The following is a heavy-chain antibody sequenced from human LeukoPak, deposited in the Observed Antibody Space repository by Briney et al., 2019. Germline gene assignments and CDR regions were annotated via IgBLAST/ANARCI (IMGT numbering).Heavy chain of an antibody. V-gene: IGHV3-7*01. J-gene: IGHJ6*02. CDR2: INPDASQK. CDR1: GFTFRIHW. Sequence: GGSLRLSCAGSGFTFRIHWFTWIRQVPGKGLEWVANINPDASQKFYVDSVKGRFTIARDNAKNSVYPQMNSLRDEDTAIYYCARGHYGMDVWGQGTTV. CDR3: ARGHYGMDV.